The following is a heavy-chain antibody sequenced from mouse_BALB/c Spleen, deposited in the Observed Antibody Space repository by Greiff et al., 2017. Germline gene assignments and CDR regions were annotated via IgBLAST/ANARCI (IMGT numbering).Heavy chain of an antibody. J-gene: IGHJ2*01. D-gene: IGHD1-1*01. CDR3: AREREKNYYGFDY. V-gene: IGHV2-9*02. CDR1: GFSLTSYG. Sequence: VKLMESGPGLVAPSQSLSITCTVSGFSLTSYGVHWVRQPPGKGLEWLGVIWAGGSTNYNSALMSRLSISKDNSKSQVFLKMNSLQTDDTAMYYCAREREKNYYGFDYWGQGTTLTVSS. CDR2: IWAGGST.